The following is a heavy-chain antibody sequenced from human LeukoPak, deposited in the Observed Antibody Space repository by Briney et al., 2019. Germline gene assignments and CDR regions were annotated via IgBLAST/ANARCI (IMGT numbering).Heavy chain of an antibody. CDR2: INSDGSST. Sequence: QSGGSLRLSCAASGFTFSSYWMHWVRQAPGKGLVWVSRINSDGSSTSYADSVKGRFTISRVNAKNTLYLQMNSLRAEDTAVYYCARSSSGFGESGYLERRESYYFDYWGQGTLVTVSS. J-gene: IGHJ4*02. D-gene: IGHD3-10*01. V-gene: IGHV3-74*01. CDR3: ARSSSGFGESGYLERRESYYFDY. CDR1: GFTFSSYW.